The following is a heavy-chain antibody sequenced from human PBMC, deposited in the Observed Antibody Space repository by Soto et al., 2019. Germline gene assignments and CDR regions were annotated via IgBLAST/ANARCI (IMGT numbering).Heavy chain of an antibody. J-gene: IGHJ4*02. CDR2: IYYSGST. Sequence: PSETLSLTCTVSGGSISSYYWSWIRQPPGKGLEWIGSIYYSGSTNYNPSLKSRVTISVDTSKNQFSLKLSSVTAADTAVYYCARRCGRAFDYWGQGTLVTVSS. CDR1: GGSISSYY. V-gene: IGHV4-59*08. CDR3: ARRCGRAFDY. D-gene: IGHD6-25*01.